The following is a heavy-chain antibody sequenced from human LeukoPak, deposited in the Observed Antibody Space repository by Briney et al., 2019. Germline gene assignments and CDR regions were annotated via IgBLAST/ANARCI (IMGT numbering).Heavy chain of an antibody. CDR3: ATWFRGHYENTGYYPGN. CDR2: IYQSGTT. V-gene: IGHV4-4*02. CDR1: GFTFSSYA. Sequence: PGGSLRLSCAASGFTFSSYAMHWVRQAPGKGLEWIGEIYQSGTTNYNPSLKSRVTISVDKPKNLFSLILNSVTAADTAFYYCATWFRGHYENTGYYPGNWGQGTLVTVSS. D-gene: IGHD3-22*01. J-gene: IGHJ4*02.